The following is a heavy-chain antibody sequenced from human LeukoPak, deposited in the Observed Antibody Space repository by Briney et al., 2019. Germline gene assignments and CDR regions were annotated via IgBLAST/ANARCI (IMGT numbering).Heavy chain of an antibody. J-gene: IGHJ4*02. CDR1: GFTFSGSA. CDR2: IRSKANSYAT. V-gene: IGHV3-73*01. CDR3: TSHRGGITMVRGVMN. D-gene: IGHD3-10*01. Sequence: GGSLRLSCAASGFTFSGSAMHWVRQASGKGLEWVGRIRSKANSYATAYAASVKGRFTISRDDSKNTAYLQMNSLKTEDTAVYYCTSHRGGITMVRGVMNWGQGTLVTVSS.